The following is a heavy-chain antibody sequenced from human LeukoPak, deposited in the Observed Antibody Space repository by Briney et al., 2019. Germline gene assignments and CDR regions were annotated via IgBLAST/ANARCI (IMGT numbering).Heavy chain of an antibody. D-gene: IGHD3-10*01. CDR1: GFTFSSYG. V-gene: IGHV3-30*18. J-gene: IGHJ4*02. Sequence: GGSLRLSCAASGFTFSSYGMHWVRQAPGKGLEWVAVISYDGSNKYYADSVKGRFTISRDNSKNTLYLQMNSLRAGDTAIYYCAKQIDGSGTFLYPKYFDYWGQGTLVTVSS. CDR2: ISYDGSNK. CDR3: AKQIDGSGTFLYPKYFDY.